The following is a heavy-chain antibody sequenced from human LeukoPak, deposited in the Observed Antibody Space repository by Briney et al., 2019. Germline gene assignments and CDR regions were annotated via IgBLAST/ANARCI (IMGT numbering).Heavy chain of an antibody. CDR3: ARGVFRWNYITSDY. V-gene: IGHV4-34*01. CDR2: INHSGST. CDR1: GGSFSGYY. Sequence: SETLSLTCAVYGGSFSGYYWSWIRQPPGKGLEWIGEINHSGSTNYNPSLKGRVTISVDTSKNQFSLKLSSVTAADTAVYYCARGVFRWNYITSDYWGQGTLVTVSS. J-gene: IGHJ4*02. D-gene: IGHD1-7*01.